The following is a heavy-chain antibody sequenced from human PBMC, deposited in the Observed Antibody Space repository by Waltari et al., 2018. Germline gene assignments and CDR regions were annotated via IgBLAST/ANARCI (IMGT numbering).Heavy chain of an antibody. V-gene: IGHV4-61*01. J-gene: IGHJ4*02. D-gene: IGHD1-26*01. Sequence: QVQLQESGPGLVKPSETLSLTCTVSGDSVSSTNYYWTCIRQPPGSGLEWIGYIYDSGGTNYNPSLESRVTMSVDTSKRQFSLRLSSVTAADTAVYYCASTSPTYDYFDYWGQGILVTVSS. CDR3: ASTSPTYDYFDY. CDR1: GDSVSSTNYY. CDR2: IYDSGGT.